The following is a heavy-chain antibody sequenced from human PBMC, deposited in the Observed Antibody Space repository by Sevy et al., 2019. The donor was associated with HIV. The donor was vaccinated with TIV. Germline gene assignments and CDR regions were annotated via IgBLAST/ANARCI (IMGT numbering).Heavy chain of an antibody. D-gene: IGHD3-3*01. CDR1: GGSMRNFY. CDR3: ARSGFLEWAGSTRGPRNWFDP. V-gene: IGHV4-59*13. Sequence: SETLSLTCSVSGGSMRNFYWSWIRQPPGKGLEWIGNIYYSGSTNYNPSLTSRVTMSVDTSKNQFSLKLSSVTAAETAVYDCARSGFLEWAGSTRGPRNWFDPWGQGTLVTVSS. J-gene: IGHJ5*02. CDR2: IYYSGST.